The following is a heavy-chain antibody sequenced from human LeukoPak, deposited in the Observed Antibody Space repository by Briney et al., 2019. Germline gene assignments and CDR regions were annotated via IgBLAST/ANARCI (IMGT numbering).Heavy chain of an antibody. CDR2: ITSNGGRT. D-gene: IGHD3-10*01. J-gene: IGHJ4*02. Sequence: GGSLRLSCAASGFIFSDYDVHWVRQAPGKGLEFVSAITSNGGRTFYANSVKGRFTISRVNSKNALYLQMDSLRADDMAVYYCARGAASGGYDYWGQGALVTVSS. V-gene: IGHV3-64*01. CDR1: GFIFSDYD. CDR3: ARGAASGGYDY.